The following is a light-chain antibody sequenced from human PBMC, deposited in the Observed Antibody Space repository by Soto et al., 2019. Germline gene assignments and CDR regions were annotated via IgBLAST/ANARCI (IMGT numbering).Light chain of an antibody. Sequence: EIVLTQSPATLSLSSGERATLSCRASQSVSSYLAWYRQKPGQAPRLLIYDASNRATGIPARFSGSGSGTDFTLTISSLEPEDFAVYYCQQRSSWPWTFGQGTKVDIK. CDR1: QSVSSY. CDR3: QQRSSWPWT. J-gene: IGKJ1*01. V-gene: IGKV3-11*01. CDR2: DAS.